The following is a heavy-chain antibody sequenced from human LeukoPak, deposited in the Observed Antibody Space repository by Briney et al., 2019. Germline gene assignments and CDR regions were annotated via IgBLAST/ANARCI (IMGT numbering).Heavy chain of an antibody. V-gene: IGHV3-48*01. Sequence: GGSLRLSCAASGFTFNDYTLNWVRQAPGKGLEWLSYINSDSSSIYYADSVKGRLTISRDNAKNSLYLQMNSLRAEDTAVYYCARRVAATTAVAFDIWGQGTLVTVSS. J-gene: IGHJ3*02. D-gene: IGHD2-15*01. CDR3: ARRVAATTAVAFDI. CDR1: GFTFNDYT. CDR2: INSDSSSI.